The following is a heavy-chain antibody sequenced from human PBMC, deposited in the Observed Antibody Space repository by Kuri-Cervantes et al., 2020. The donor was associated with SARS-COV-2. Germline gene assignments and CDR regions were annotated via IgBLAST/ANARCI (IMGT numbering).Heavy chain of an antibody. V-gene: IGHV5-51*01. D-gene: IGHD4-17*01. CDR1: GYSFTNYW. Sequence: GESLKISCKGSGYSFTNYWIARVRQMPGKGLEWMGIIYPGDSDTKYSPSFQGQVTISADKSISTAFLQWSSLKASDTAMYYCARRAYGEQVDYYYMDVWGKGTTVTVSS. CDR2: IYPGDSDT. J-gene: IGHJ6*03. CDR3: ARRAYGEQVDYYYMDV.